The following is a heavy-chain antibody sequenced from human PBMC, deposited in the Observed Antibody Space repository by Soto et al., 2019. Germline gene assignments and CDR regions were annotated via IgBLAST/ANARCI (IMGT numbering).Heavy chain of an antibody. Sequence: SETLSLTCTVSGGSISSSSYYWGWIRQPPGKGLEWIGSIYYSGSTYYNPSLKSRVTISVDTSKNQFSLKLSSVTAADTAVYYCARLVPAAMSSFWFDPWGQGTLVTVPQ. CDR3: ARLVPAAMSSFWFDP. D-gene: IGHD2-2*01. V-gene: IGHV4-39*01. J-gene: IGHJ5*02. CDR2: IYYSGST. CDR1: GGSISSSSYY.